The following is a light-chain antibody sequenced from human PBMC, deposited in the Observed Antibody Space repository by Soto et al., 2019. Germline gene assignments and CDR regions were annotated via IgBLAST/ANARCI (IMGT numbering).Light chain of an antibody. CDR2: KAS. V-gene: IGKV1-5*03. CDR3: QQFHTFPWT. Sequence: DIQMTQSPSTLSAFVGDRVTITCRASQDISNWVAWYQQKPGQAPKVLIYKASTLESGVPSRFSGSGAGTEFGLTISSLQPDDFATYHCQQFHTFPWTFGQGNKVEIK. CDR1: QDISNW. J-gene: IGKJ1*01.